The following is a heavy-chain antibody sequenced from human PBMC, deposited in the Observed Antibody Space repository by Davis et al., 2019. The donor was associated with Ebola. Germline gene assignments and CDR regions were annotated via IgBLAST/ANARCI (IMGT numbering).Heavy chain of an antibody. V-gene: IGHV3-30-3*01. CDR3: AREKYASSPLYYYGMDV. CDR2: VSFDGNSQ. J-gene: IGHJ6*02. CDR1: GFTFSLYA. D-gene: IGHD6-6*01. Sequence: GESLKISCAASGFTFSLYAMHWVRQAPGKGLEWMAAVSFDGNSQYYADSVKGRFTISRDNSKNTLYLQIDSLRAEDTALYYCAREKYASSPLYYYGMDVWGQGTTVTVFS.